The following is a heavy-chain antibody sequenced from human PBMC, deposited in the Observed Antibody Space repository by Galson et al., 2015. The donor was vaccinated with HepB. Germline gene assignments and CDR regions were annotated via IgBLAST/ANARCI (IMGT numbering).Heavy chain of an antibody. Sequence: SVKVSCKASGYTFSNFDINWVRQATGQGLEWMGWMNPTSGNTGYAEKFQGRVTMTRDTSINTAYMELSSLRSEDAAVYYCARSDVRGSWRIDYWGQGTLVTVSS. CDR1: GYTFSNFD. CDR2: MNPTSGNT. J-gene: IGHJ4*02. CDR3: ARSDVRGSWRIDY. V-gene: IGHV1-8*01. D-gene: IGHD3-16*01.